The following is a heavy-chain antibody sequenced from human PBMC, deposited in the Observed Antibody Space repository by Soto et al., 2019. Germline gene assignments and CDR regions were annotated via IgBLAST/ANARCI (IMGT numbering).Heavy chain of an antibody. J-gene: IGHJ4*02. Sequence: QVQLVQSGAEVKKPGASVKVSCKASGYTFTTYGISWVRQAPGQGLEWMGWISNHNANTKYAQKIRSRVNMTTDTSTSTAYMELASLTSDYSAVYYCSRDYCSSARCYGPDYCGQGTLVTVSS. CDR1: GYTFTTYG. V-gene: IGHV1-18*01. D-gene: IGHD2-2*01. CDR2: ISNHNANT. CDR3: SRDYCSSARCYGPDY.